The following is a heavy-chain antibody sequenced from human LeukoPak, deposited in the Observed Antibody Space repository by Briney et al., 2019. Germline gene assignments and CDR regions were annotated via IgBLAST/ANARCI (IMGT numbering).Heavy chain of an antibody. CDR1: GYIFINYY. Sequence: ASVKASCKASGYIFINYYMHWVRQAPGQGLEWMAIINPSGGSTTYAQNFQGRVTMTRDTSTSTVYLEVNSLRSDDTAVYYCARESPFSVAGVWGQGTLVTVSS. CDR2: INPSGGST. D-gene: IGHD6-19*01. J-gene: IGHJ4*02. V-gene: IGHV1-46*01. CDR3: ARESPFSVAGV.